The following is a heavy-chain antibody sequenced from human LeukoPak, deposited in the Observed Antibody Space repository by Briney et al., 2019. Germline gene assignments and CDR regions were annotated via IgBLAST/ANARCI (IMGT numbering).Heavy chain of an antibody. CDR1: GYTLTELS. D-gene: IGHD4-17*01. V-gene: IGHV1-24*01. Sequence: ASVKVSSKVSGYTLTELSMHWVRQAPGKGLEWMGGFDPEDGETIYAQKFQGRVTMTEDTSTDTAYMELSSLRSEDTAVYYCATQMGATVTTGEFDYWGQGTLVTVSS. J-gene: IGHJ4*02. CDR3: ATQMGATVTTGEFDY. CDR2: FDPEDGET.